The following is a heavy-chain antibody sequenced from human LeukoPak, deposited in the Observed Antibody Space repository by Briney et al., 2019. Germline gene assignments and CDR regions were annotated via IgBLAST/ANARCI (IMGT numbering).Heavy chain of an antibody. D-gene: IGHD3-22*01. CDR2: INEDGSQK. Sequence: QSGGSLRLSCAASRFTFSSYWMSWVRQAPGNGLEWVANINEDGSQKYYVDSVKGRFTISRDNAKHSLYLQMNSLRAEDTAVYYCARGGYYDSRGYYADYWGQGTLVTVSS. V-gene: IGHV3-7*04. J-gene: IGHJ4*02. CDR1: RFTFSSYW. CDR3: ARGGYYDSRGYYADY.